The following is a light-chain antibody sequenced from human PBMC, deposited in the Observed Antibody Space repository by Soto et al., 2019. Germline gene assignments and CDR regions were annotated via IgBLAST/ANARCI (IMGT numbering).Light chain of an antibody. CDR3: QQYHAWPPGT. CDR2: GAS. V-gene: IGKV3-15*01. Sequence: DIVMTQSPAILSVSPGERATLSCRASQSVETFLAWFQHKAGQAPRLLIFGASTRAAGVPARFSGGGSGTELTLTIDSLRSEDFAVYFCQQYHAWPPGTFGGGTKVEIK. J-gene: IGKJ4*01. CDR1: QSVETF.